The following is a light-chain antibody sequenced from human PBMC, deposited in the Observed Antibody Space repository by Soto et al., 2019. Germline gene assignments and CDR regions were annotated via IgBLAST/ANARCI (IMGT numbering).Light chain of an antibody. CDR2: KAS. V-gene: IGKV1-8*01. J-gene: IGKJ1*01. Sequence: AIRMTQSPSSFSASTGERVTITCRASHGISSYLAWYQQKPGKAPKLLIYKASSLESGVPSRFSGSGSGTEFTLTISSLQPDDFATYYCQQYNSYSWTFGQGTKVDIK. CDR3: QQYNSYSWT. CDR1: HGISSY.